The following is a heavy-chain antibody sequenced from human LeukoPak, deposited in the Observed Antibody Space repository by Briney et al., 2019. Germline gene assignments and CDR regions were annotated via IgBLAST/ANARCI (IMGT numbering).Heavy chain of an antibody. J-gene: IGHJ3*02. Sequence: PSETLSLTCTVSGGSVSSGSYYWSWIRQPPGKGLEWIGYIYYSGSTNYNPSLKSRVTISVDTSKNQFSLKLSSVTAADTAVYYCARDFRGSVDAFDIWGQGTMVAVSS. CDR2: IYYSGST. CDR3: ARDFRGSVDAFDI. V-gene: IGHV4-61*01. CDR1: GGSVSSGSYY.